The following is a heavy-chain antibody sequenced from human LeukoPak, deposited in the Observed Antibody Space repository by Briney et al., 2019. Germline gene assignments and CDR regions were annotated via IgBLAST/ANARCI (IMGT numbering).Heavy chain of an antibody. V-gene: IGHV1-69*13. CDR1: GYTFTGYY. J-gene: IGHJ4*02. Sequence: GASVKVSCKASGYTFTGYYMHWVRQAPGQGLEWMGGIIPIFGTANYAQKFQGRVTITADESTSTAYMELSSLRSEDTAVYYCARVESPYDSSGYFYYWGQGTLVTVSS. CDR2: IIPIFGTA. D-gene: IGHD3-22*01. CDR3: ARVESPYDSSGYFYY.